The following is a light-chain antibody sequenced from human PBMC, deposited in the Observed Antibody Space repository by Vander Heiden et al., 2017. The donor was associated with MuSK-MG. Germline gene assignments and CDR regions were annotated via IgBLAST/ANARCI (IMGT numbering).Light chain of an antibody. Sequence: DIQMTQSPSILSASVGDTVTITCRASQSIGSWLAWYQQTPGKAPKLLISKASSLETGVPSRFSGSGSGTEFTLTISSLQPDDFATYYCQQFNSYSWTVDQGTKVDIK. J-gene: IGKJ1*01. V-gene: IGKV1-5*03. CDR3: QQFNSYSWT. CDR1: QSIGSW. CDR2: KAS.